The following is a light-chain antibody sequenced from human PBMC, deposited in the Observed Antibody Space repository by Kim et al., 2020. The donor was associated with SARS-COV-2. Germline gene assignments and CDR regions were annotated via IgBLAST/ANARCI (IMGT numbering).Light chain of an antibody. CDR3: QQYNTWLIT. V-gene: IGKV3D-15*01. CDR2: GAS. Sequence: VSPGERATLSCRASQSVSTNFAWYQQQPAQAPRLLIYGASTRATGIPARFSGSGSGTEFTLTISSLQSEDFAVYYCQQYNTWLITFGQGTRLEIK. J-gene: IGKJ5*01. CDR1: QSVSTN.